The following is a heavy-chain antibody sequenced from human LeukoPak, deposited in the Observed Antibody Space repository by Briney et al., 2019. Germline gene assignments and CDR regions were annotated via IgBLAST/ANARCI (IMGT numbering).Heavy chain of an antibody. V-gene: IGHV4-61*02. CDR3: AREGSPLRYFDWLSPFDY. J-gene: IGHJ4*02. Sequence: SETLSLTCTVSGGSISSGSYYWSWIRQPAGKGLEWIGRIYTSGSTNYNPSLKSRVTISVDTSKNQFSLKLSSVTAADTAVYYCAREGSPLRYFDWLSPFDYWGQGTLVTVSS. CDR1: GGSISSGSYY. CDR2: IYTSGST. D-gene: IGHD3-9*01.